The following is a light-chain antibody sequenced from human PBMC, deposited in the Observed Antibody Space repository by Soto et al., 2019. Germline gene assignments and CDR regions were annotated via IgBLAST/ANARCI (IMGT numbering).Light chain of an antibody. CDR3: QQYQNSPRT. CDR1: QSVGTY. J-gene: IGKJ1*01. V-gene: IGKV3-11*01. Sequence: DNVLTHSPCTLSLSPGERATISCRASQSVGTYLAWYQHKPGQAPRLLIFDASKRATGIPARFSGSGSGTDFTLTISRLEPEDFAVYYCQQYQNSPRTFGQGTKVDIK. CDR2: DAS.